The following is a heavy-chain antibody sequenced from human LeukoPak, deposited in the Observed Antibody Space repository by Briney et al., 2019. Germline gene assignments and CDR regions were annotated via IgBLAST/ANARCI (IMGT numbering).Heavy chain of an antibody. Sequence: GASVKVSCKASGGTFSSYAISWVRQAPGQGLEWMGWISPIFGTANYAQKFQGRVTITADKSTSTAYMELSSLRSEDTAVYYCARTRVATITDYYYYMDVWGKGTTVTVSS. CDR1: GGTFSSYA. V-gene: IGHV1-69*06. J-gene: IGHJ6*03. CDR2: ISPIFGTA. D-gene: IGHD5-12*01. CDR3: ARTRVATITDYYYYMDV.